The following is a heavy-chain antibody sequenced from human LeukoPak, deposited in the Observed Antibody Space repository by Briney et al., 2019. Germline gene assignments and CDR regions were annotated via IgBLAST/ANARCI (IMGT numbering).Heavy chain of an antibody. CDR1: GFTFSDYG. D-gene: IGHD3-22*01. CDR2: TSTDGSNK. Sequence: GGSLRLSCAASGFTFSDYGMHWVRLAPGKGLEWVGVTSTDGSNKFYADSVKGRFTVSRDNSKNTLYLQMNSLSAEDTAVYYCARDNDPDYSSSPGWFDLWGQGTLVTVSS. CDR3: ARDNDPDYSSSPGWFDL. V-gene: IGHV3-30*06. J-gene: IGHJ5*02.